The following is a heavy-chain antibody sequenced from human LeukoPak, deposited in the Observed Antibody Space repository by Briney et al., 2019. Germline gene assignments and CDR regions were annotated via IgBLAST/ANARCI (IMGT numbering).Heavy chain of an antibody. V-gene: IGHV1-2*02. CDR3: ARVRLQWEVLYAFDF. J-gene: IGHJ3*01. CDR1: GYTFTAYS. D-gene: IGHD2/OR15-2a*01. CDR2: INPNSGGT. Sequence: ASVKVSCKASGYTFTAYSVHWVRQAPGQGLEWMGWINPNSGGTIYAQKFQGRVTVTRDTSISTSYMELSRLTSDDTAVYYCARVRLQWEVLYAFDFWGQGTMVTVSS.